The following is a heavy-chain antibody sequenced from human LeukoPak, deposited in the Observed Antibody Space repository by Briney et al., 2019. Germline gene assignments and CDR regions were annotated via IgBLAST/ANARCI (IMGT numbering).Heavy chain of an antibody. D-gene: IGHD3-10*01. J-gene: IGHJ6*02. Sequence: SVKVSCKDSGFTFTSYDINWVRQAPGQGLEWMGWMNPNSGNTRYAQKVQGRITMTRDTSISTAYMELSSLRSEDTAVYYCARGPTLVRGVIMPDSVGGMDVWGQGTTVTVSS. CDR1: GFTFTSYD. CDR3: ARGPTLVRGVIMPDSVGGMDV. CDR2: MNPNSGNT. V-gene: IGHV1-8*01.